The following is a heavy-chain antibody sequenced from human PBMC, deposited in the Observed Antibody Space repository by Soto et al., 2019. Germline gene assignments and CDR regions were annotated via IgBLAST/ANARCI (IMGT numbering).Heavy chain of an antibody. Sequence: RLSCAASGFTFTRYSMNWVRQAPGKGLEWVSSISSSSSYIYYADSVKGRFTISRDNAKNSLYLQMNSLRAEDTAVYYCARGSNRKHAFDIWGQGTMVTVSS. CDR2: ISSSSSYI. V-gene: IGHV3-21*01. J-gene: IGHJ3*02. CDR3: ARGSNRKHAFDI. D-gene: IGHD7-27*01. CDR1: GFTFTRYS.